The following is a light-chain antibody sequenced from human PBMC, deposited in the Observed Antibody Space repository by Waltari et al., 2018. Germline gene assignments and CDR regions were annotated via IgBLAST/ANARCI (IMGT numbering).Light chain of an antibody. CDR2: SAA. Sequence: EIVMTQSPDTLSVSPGERATLPCRASQGVSSRLAWDQQKPGQPPRLLIYSAAARATGSPARCSGSGSGTEFTLTISSLQFEDVAVYYCQQSNKWPVTVGQGTRLEI. CDR3: QQSNKWPVT. V-gene: IGKV3-15*01. J-gene: IGKJ5*01. CDR1: QGVSSR.